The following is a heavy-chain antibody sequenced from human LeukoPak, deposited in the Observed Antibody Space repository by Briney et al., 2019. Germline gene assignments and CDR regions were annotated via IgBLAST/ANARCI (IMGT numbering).Heavy chain of an antibody. J-gene: IGHJ4*02. Sequence: GGSLRLFCAASGLTFDRFAMSWVRQAPGKGLEWVSAISGLAGSTYYADSVKGRFTISRDNSKNTLYLQMNSLRAEDTAVYYCAKDRTYYYGSGSYFWGQGTLVTVSS. CDR2: ISGLAGST. V-gene: IGHV3-23*01. CDR1: GLTFDRFA. D-gene: IGHD3-10*01. CDR3: AKDRTYYYGSGSYF.